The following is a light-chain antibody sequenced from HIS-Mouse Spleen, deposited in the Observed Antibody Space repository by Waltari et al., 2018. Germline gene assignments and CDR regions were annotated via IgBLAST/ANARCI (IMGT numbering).Light chain of an antibody. V-gene: IGLV2-14*01. CDR3: SSYTSSSPYVV. CDR2: EVS. J-gene: IGLJ2*01. Sequence: QSALTQPASVSGSPGQSITIPCTGTSSDGGGYNSVSWYQQHPGKAPKLMIYEVSNRPSGVSNRFSGSKSGNTASLTISGLQAEDEADYYCSSYTSSSPYVVFGGGTKLTVL. CDR1: SSDGGGYNS.